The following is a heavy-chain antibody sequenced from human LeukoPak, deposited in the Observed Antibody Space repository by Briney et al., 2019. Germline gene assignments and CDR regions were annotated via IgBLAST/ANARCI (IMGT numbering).Heavy chain of an antibody. J-gene: IGHJ6*03. CDR1: GGTFSSYA. D-gene: IGHD2-2*01. CDR3: ARSEYCSSTSCYWDYYYYMDV. Sequence: ASVKVSCKASGGTFSSYAISWVRQAPGQGLEWMGGIIPIFGTANYAQKFQGRVTITTDESTSTAYMELSSLRSEDTAVYYCARSEYCSSTSCYWDYYYYMDVWGKGTTVTVSS. CDR2: IIPIFGTA. V-gene: IGHV1-69*05.